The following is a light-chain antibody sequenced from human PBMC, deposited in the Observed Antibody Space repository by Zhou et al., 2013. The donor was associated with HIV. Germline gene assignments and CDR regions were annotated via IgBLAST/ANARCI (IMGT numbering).Light chain of an antibody. CDR2: AAS. Sequence: DIQLTQSPSSVSASVGDRVTITCRASQGISSWLAWYQQKPGKAPNLLISAASTLESGVPSRFSGSGSGTEFTLTISSVQPEDFATYFCQQSYITPPTTFGQGTRVDIK. J-gene: IGKJ5*01. CDR3: QQSYITPPTT. CDR1: QGISSW. V-gene: IGKV1D-12*01.